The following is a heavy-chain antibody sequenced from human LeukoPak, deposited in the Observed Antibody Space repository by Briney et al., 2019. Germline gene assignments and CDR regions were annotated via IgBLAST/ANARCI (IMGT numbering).Heavy chain of an antibody. Sequence: PGGSLRLSCAASGCTLSSYDMHWVRQVTGQGLEWVSYIGTAGGTYYPGSVRGRFTISRENAKNSLYLQMNSLRAADTAVYYCARARDSSGAHFDYWGQGTLVTVSS. CDR1: GCTLSSYD. V-gene: IGHV3-13*01. CDR2: IGTAGGT. J-gene: IGHJ4*02. CDR3: ARARDSSGAHFDY. D-gene: IGHD3-22*01.